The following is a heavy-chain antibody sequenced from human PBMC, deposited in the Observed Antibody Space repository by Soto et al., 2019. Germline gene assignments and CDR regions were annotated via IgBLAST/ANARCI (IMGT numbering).Heavy chain of an antibody. J-gene: IGHJ4*02. CDR2: ISGSGGST. CDR3: AKVGGSYLALDY. Sequence: EVQLLESGGGLVQPGGSLRLSCAASGFTFSSYAMNWVRQAPGKGLEWVSAISGSGGSTYYADSVKGRFTISRDNSKNTLYLQMNSLRAEDTAVYYCAKVGGSYLALDYWGQGTLVTVSS. D-gene: IGHD1-26*01. CDR1: GFTFSSYA. V-gene: IGHV3-23*01.